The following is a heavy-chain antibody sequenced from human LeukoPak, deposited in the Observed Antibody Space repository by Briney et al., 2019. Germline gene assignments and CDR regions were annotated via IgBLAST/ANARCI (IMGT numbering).Heavy chain of an antibody. Sequence: SGGSLRLSCAASGFTFSGSAMHWVRQASGKGLEWVGRIKSKANNYATAYAASVKGRFTISRDDSENTAFLQMNSLKTEDTAVYYRTRRGDGDYGDYWGQGTLVTVSS. CDR2: IKSKANNYAT. J-gene: IGHJ4*02. V-gene: IGHV3-73*01. D-gene: IGHD4-17*01. CDR1: GFTFSGSA. CDR3: TRRGDGDYGDY.